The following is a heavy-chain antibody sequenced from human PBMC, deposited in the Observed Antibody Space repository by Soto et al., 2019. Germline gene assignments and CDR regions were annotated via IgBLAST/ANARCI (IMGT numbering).Heavy chain of an antibody. Sequence: SETLSLTCAVSSGSISSSNWWSWVRQPPGKGLEWIGEIYHSGSTNYNPSLKSRVTISVDKSKNQFSLKLSSVTAADTAVYYCATRGSVVVAATSHYFDYWGQGTLVTVSS. CDR3: ATRGSVVVAATSHYFDY. CDR1: SGSISSSNW. CDR2: IYHSGST. D-gene: IGHD2-15*01. J-gene: IGHJ4*02. V-gene: IGHV4-4*02.